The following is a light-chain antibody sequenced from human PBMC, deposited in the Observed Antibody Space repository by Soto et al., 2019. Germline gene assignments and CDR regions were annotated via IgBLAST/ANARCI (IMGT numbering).Light chain of an antibody. J-gene: IGKJ5*01. CDR1: QSVSSY. V-gene: IGKV3-11*01. Sequence: DIVLTQSPATLSLSPGERATLSCXARQSVSSYLAWYQQKPGQAPRLLIYDASSRATGIPARFSGSGSGTDFTLTISSLEPEDFAVYYCQQRSNWPPKITFGQGTRLEIK. CDR3: QQRSNWPPKIT. CDR2: DAS.